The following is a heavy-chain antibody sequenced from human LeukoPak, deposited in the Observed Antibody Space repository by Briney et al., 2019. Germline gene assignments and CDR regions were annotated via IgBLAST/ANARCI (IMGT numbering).Heavy chain of an antibody. CDR1: GYNFPSYW. CDR3: VRVLSSSWFDFDY. V-gene: IGHV5-51*01. Sequence: GESLKISCKGSGYNFPSYWIGWVRQMPGKGLEWMGVIDPHDSDTRYSPSFRGLVTISADKSTTTAYLQWTSPKASDTAMYYCVRVLSSSWFDFDYWGQGTLVTVSS. D-gene: IGHD6-13*01. J-gene: IGHJ4*02. CDR2: IDPHDSDT.